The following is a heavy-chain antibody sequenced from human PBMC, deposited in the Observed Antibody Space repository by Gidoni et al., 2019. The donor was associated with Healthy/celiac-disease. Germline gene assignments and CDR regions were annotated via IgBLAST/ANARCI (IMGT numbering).Heavy chain of an antibody. CDR2: IYYSGST. J-gene: IGHJ3*02. D-gene: IGHD1-26*01. Sequence: QVHLQESGPGLVKPSETLSLTCTVSGGSISSYYWSWIRQPPGKGLEWIGYIYYSGSTHYNPSLKSRVTISVDTSKNQFSLKLSSVTAADTAVYYCARTTPRDAFDIWGQGTMVTVSS. CDR1: GGSISSYY. CDR3: ARTTPRDAFDI. V-gene: IGHV4-59*01.